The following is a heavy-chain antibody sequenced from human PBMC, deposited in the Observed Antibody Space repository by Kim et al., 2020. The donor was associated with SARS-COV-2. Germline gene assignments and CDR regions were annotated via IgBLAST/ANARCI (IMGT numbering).Heavy chain of an antibody. J-gene: IGHJ4*02. CDR3: ERVGDFASGYYSGYFDY. D-gene: IGHD3-3*01. Sequence: TLESRVTISVDTSENQFSLKLSSVTAADTAVYYCERVGDFASGYYSGYFDYWGQGTVVTVSS. V-gene: IGHV4-34*01.